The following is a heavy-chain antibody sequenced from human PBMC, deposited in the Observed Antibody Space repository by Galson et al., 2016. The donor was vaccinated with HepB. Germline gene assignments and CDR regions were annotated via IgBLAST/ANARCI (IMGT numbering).Heavy chain of an antibody. J-gene: IGHJ4*01. D-gene: IGHD3-10*01. CDR3: AREGLMGGGFDY. V-gene: IGHV1-69*13. CDR1: GGTFSSYA. Sequence: SVKVSCKASGGTFSSYAISRVRQAPGQGLEWMGGIIPIFGTANYAQKFQGRVTITADESTSTAYMELSSLRSEDTAVYYCAREGLMGGGFDYWGHGTLVTVSS. CDR2: IIPIFGTA.